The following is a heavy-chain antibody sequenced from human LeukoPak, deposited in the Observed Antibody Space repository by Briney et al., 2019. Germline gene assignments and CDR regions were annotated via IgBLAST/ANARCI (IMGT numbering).Heavy chain of an antibody. J-gene: IGHJ4*02. CDR1: GVSFSGYY. CDR2: INHSGST. Sequence: SETLSLTCAVYGVSFSGYYWSWICQPPGKGLEWIGEINHSGSTNYNPSLKSRVTISVDTSKNQFSLKLSSVTAADTAVYYCARRLEMATFDWGQGTLVTVSS. D-gene: IGHD5-24*01. CDR3: ARRLEMATFD. V-gene: IGHV4-34*01.